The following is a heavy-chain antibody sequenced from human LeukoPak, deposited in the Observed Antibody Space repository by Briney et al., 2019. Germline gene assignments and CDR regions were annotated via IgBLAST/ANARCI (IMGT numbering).Heavy chain of an antibody. V-gene: IGHV4-4*02. J-gene: IGHJ4*02. CDR3: ARFQTGIAAAGDFDY. Sequence: PSETLSLTCAVSGGSISSSNWWSWVRQPPGKGLEWIGEIYHSGSTNYNPSLKSRVTISVDKSKNQFSLKLSSVTAADTAVYYCARFQTGIAAAGDFDYWGQGTLVTVSS. D-gene: IGHD6-13*01. CDR1: GGSISSSNW. CDR2: IYHSGST.